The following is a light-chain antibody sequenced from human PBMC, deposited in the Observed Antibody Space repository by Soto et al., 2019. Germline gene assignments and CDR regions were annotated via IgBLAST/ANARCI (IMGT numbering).Light chain of an antibody. V-gene: IGLV2-23*02. J-gene: IGLJ1*01. CDR3: CSYAGSSTLYV. Sequence: QSVLTQPASVSGSPGQSITISCTGTSSDVGSYNLVSWYQQCPGKAPKLMVYEVSKRPSGVSNRFSGSKSGDTASLTISGLQAEDEADYYCCSYAGSSTLYVFGTGTKVTVL. CDR2: EVS. CDR1: SSDVGSYNL.